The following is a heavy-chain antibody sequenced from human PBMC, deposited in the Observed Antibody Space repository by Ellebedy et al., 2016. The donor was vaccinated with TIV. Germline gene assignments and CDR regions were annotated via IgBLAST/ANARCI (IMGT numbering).Heavy chain of an antibody. CDR2: ISSSSSYI. CDR1: GFTFSSYS. V-gene: IGHV3-21*04. J-gene: IGHJ3*02. CDR3: AKGPPYCSSTSCHGEDAFDI. Sequence: GGSLRLSXAASGFTFSSYSMNWVRQAPGKGLEWVSSISSSSSYIYYADSVKGRFTISRDNSKNTLYLQMNSLRAEDTAVYYCAKGPPYCSSTSCHGEDAFDIWGQGTMVTVSS. D-gene: IGHD2-2*01.